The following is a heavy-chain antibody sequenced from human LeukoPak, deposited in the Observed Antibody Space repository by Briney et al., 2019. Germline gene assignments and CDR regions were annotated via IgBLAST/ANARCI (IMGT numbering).Heavy chain of an antibody. Sequence: GGSLRLSCAASGFTFSSYAMRWVRQAAGKGMGWVSAISGSGGSTYYADSVKGRFTISRDNSKNTLYLQMNSLRAEDTAVYYCAKSFTSTSWAAFDIWGQGTMVTVSS. J-gene: IGHJ3*02. CDR2: ISGSGGST. V-gene: IGHV3-23*01. CDR1: GFTFSSYA. D-gene: IGHD2/OR15-2a*01. CDR3: AKSFTSTSWAAFDI.